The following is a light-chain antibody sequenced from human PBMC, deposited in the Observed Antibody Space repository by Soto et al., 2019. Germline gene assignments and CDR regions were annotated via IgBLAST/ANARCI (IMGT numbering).Light chain of an antibody. Sequence: DIVMTQSPDSLAVSLGERATINCKSSQSLLYSSNNKNYLVWYQQKPGQPPKLLIYWASIRESGVPVRFSGSGSGTDFTLTIRSLQAEDVAVYFCQQYYGIPYTFGQGTKLEIK. CDR1: QSLLYSSNNKNY. V-gene: IGKV4-1*01. J-gene: IGKJ2*01. CDR2: WAS. CDR3: QQYYGIPYT.